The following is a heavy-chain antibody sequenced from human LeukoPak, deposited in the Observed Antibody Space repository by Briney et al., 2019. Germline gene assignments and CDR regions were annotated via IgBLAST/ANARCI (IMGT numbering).Heavy chain of an antibody. J-gene: IGHJ6*03. V-gene: IGHV1-18*01. CDR1: GYTFTSYD. CDR3: ARAAFSYGSGSYSTYYYYYMDV. CDR2: ISAYNGNT. D-gene: IGHD3-10*01. Sequence: GASVKVSCKASGYTFTSYDINWVRQATGQGLEWMGWISAYNGNTNYAQKLQGRVTMTTDTSTSTAYMELRSLRSDDTAVYYCARAAFSYGSGSYSTYYYYYMDVWGKGTTVTISS.